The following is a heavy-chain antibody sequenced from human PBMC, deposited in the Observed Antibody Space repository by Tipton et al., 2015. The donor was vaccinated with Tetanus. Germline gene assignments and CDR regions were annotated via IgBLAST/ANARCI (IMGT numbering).Heavy chain of an antibody. CDR3: ARDARNSGRSASYWYYDL. Sequence: SLRLSCEASGFTFNDAYMSWIRQAPGKGLEWLSYISSSSSYITYADSVKGRFTISRDNAKNSLFLEMNSLRAEDTAVYYCARDARNSGRSASYWYYDLWGRGTLVSVSS. J-gene: IGHJ2*01. CDR2: ISSSSSYI. V-gene: IGHV3-11*06. CDR1: GFTFNDAY. D-gene: IGHD1-26*01.